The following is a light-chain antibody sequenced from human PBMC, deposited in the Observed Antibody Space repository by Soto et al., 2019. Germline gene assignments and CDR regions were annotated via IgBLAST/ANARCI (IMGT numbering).Light chain of an antibody. Sequence: EIVLTQSPATLSLSPGERATLSCRASQSVGSDYLAWYQQRPGQAPRLLIFGASSRATGIPDRFRGRGSGKDFTLTISRLEPEYFAVYYCQEYDNAFSFGPGTKVEIK. CDR3: QEYDNAFS. J-gene: IGKJ3*01. V-gene: IGKV3-20*01. CDR2: GAS. CDR1: QSVGSDY.